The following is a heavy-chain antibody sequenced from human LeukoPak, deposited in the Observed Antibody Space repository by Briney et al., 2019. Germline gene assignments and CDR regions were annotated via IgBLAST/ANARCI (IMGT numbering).Heavy chain of an antibody. CDR1: GFTFSSYS. Sequence: PGGSLRLSCAASGFTFSSYSMNWVRQAPGKGLEWVSSISSSSSYIYYADSVKGRFTISRDNSKNTLYLQMNSLRAEDTAVYYCAKDLNYYDSSGYYSSSYWGQGTLVTVSS. V-gene: IGHV3-21*04. CDR2: ISSSSSYI. CDR3: AKDLNYYDSSGYYSSSY. J-gene: IGHJ4*02. D-gene: IGHD3-22*01.